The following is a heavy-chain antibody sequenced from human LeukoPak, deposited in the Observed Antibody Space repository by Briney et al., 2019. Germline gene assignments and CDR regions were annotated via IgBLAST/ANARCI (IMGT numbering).Heavy chain of an antibody. CDR2: ISGRGGST. CDR3: ATPLAGYYPLWY. CDR1: GFTFSSYA. Sequence: PGGSLRLSCAASGFTFSSYAMSWVRQAPGKGREWVAAISGRGGSTYYADSVKGWFTISRDNSKNTLYLQMNSLRAEDTAVYDCATPLAGYYPLWYWGQGTLVTVSS. J-gene: IGHJ4*02. D-gene: IGHD3-9*01. V-gene: IGHV3-23*01.